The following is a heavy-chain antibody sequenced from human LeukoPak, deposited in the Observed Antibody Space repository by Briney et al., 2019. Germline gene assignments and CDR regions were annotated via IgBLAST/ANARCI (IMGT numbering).Heavy chain of an antibody. V-gene: IGHV3-21*01. CDR1: GFTFSSYS. J-gene: IGHJ4*02. Sequence: GGSLRLSCAASGFTFSSYSMNWVRQAPGKGLEWVSSISSSSSYIYYADSVKGRFTISRDNAKNSLYLQMNSLRAEDTAVYYCARVLHKRNYDSSVYGYWGQGTLVTVSS. D-gene: IGHD3-22*01. CDR3: ARVLHKRNYDSSVYGY. CDR2: ISSSSSYI.